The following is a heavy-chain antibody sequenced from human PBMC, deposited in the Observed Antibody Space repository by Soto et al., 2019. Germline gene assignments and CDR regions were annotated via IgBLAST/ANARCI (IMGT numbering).Heavy chain of an antibody. Sequence: SETLSLTCTVSGGSISSGDYYWSWIRQPPGKGLEWIGYIYYSGSTYYNPSLKSRVTISVDTSKNQFSLKLSSVTAADTAVYYCARDHLVVVPAAIPDHYYYGMDVWGQGTTVTVSS. J-gene: IGHJ6*02. V-gene: IGHV4-30-4*01. D-gene: IGHD2-2*02. CDR2: IYYSGST. CDR3: ARDHLVVVPAAIPDHYYYGMDV. CDR1: GGSISSGDYY.